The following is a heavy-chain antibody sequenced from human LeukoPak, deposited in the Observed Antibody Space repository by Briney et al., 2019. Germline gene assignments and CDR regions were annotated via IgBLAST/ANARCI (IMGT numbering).Heavy chain of an antibody. CDR3: ARAEGQAAIDY. Sequence: SETLSLTCTVSGGSISSYYWSWIRQPPGKGLEWIGYIYYSGSTNYNPSLKSRVTISVDTSKNQFSLKLSSVTAADTAVYYCARAEGQAAIDYWGQGTLVTVSS. CDR2: IYYSGST. CDR1: GGSISSYY. V-gene: IGHV4-59*12. J-gene: IGHJ4*02. D-gene: IGHD6-25*01.